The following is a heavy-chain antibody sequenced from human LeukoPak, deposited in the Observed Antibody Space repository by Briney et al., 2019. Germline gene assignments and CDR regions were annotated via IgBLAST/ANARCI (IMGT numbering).Heavy chain of an antibody. CDR3: ARVTSFYFFDS. V-gene: IGHV3-30*04. D-gene: IGHD1-20*01. CDR1: GLTFTNYA. J-gene: IGHJ4*02. Sequence: GGSLRLSCAASGLTFTNYAMYWVRQAPGKGLEWVAVISYDGSNEYYADSVKGRFTISRDNSKNTLFLQMNSLRAEDTAMYYCARVTSFYFFDSWGQGTLVTVSS. CDR2: ISYDGSNE.